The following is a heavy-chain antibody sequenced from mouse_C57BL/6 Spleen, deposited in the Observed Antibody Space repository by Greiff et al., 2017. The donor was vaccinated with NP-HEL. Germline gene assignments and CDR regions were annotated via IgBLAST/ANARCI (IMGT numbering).Heavy chain of an antibody. Sequence: VQLQQSGAELVRPGASVKLSCTASGFNIKDDYMHWVKQRPEQGLEWIGWIDPENGDTEYASKFQGKATITADTSSNTAYLQLSSLTSEDTAVYYCTPPSAITTVVFDYWGQGTTLTVSS. CDR3: TPPSAITTVVFDY. CDR1: GFNIKDDY. D-gene: IGHD1-1*01. CDR2: IDPENGDT. J-gene: IGHJ2*01. V-gene: IGHV14-4*01.